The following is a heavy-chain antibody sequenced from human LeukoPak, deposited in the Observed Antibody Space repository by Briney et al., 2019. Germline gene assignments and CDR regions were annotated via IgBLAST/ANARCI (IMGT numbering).Heavy chain of an antibody. J-gene: IGHJ4*02. Sequence: WVRQAPGKGLEWIGSIYYSGSTYYNPSLKSRVTISVDTSKNQFSLKLSSVTAADTAVYYCATPRSGGLALFDYWGQGTLVTVSS. CDR2: IYYSGST. V-gene: IGHV4-39*01. D-gene: IGHD2-15*01. CDR3: ATPRSGGLALFDY.